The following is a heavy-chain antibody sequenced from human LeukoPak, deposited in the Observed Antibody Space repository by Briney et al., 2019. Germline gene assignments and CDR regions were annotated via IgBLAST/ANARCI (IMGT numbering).Heavy chain of an antibody. D-gene: IGHD1-1*01. CDR2: INPNSGGT. Sequence: ASVKVSCKASGYTFTGYYMHWVRQAPGQGLEWMGWINPNSGGTYYAQKFQGRVTMTSDTSIRTAYMELSRLRSDDTAVYYCAREGGPTGGAQDYWGQGTLVTVSS. CDR1: GYTFTGYY. CDR3: AREGGPTGGAQDY. J-gene: IGHJ4*02. V-gene: IGHV1-2*02.